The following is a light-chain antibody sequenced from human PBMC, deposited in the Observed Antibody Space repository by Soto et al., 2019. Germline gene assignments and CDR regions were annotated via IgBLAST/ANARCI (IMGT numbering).Light chain of an antibody. J-gene: IGKJ2*01. CDR1: QSVSSN. V-gene: IGKV3-15*01. Sequence: EIVMTQSPATLSVSPGERASLSCRASQSVSSNLAWYQQKPGQAPRLLMFSASTRATGIPARFSGSVSGTDFTLTISSLQSEDFAVYYWQQFNNWPLYTFGQGTKLEIK. CDR3: QQFNNWPLYT. CDR2: SAS.